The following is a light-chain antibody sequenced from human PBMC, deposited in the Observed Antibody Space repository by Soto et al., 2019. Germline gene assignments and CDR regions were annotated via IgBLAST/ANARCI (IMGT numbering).Light chain of an antibody. J-gene: IGLJ1*01. CDR1: SSDIGGYNF. CDR3: CSYGGSRNYV. V-gene: IGLV2-8*01. Sequence: QPVLTQPPSASGSPGQSVTISCTGTSSDIGGYNFVSWYRHHPGKAPQLLIYQVSQRPSGVPDRFSGSKSGNTASLTVSGLQAEDEAEYYCCSYGGSRNYVFGTGTKLTVL. CDR2: QVS.